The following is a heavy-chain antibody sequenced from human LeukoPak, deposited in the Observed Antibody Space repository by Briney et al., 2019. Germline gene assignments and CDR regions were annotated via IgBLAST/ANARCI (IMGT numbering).Heavy chain of an antibody. D-gene: IGHD1-26*01. CDR3: ARDSGSFYYYYYMDV. V-gene: IGHV4-30-4*08. J-gene: IGHJ6*03. Sequence: PSETLSLTCTVSGGSISSGDYYWSWIRQPPGKGLEWIGYIYYSGSTYYNPSLKSRVTISVDTSKNQFSLKLSSVTAADTAVYYCARDSGSFYYYYYMDVWGKGTTVTVSS. CDR2: IYYSGST. CDR1: GGSISSGDYY.